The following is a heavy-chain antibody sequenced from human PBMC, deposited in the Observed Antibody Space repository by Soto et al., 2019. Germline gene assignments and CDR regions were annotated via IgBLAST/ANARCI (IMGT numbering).Heavy chain of an antibody. Sequence: SCATPGNPTQTPPLTLSFSWFSPSPFGRRVIWFPQPPGETLEWLALIHWNDDKRYSPYLKSRLTITKDTSKNQVVLTLTNLDPLDTGTYFCAHTKDSSGFLTSWGQGILVTVSS. CDR2: IHWNDDK. D-gene: IGHD3-22*01. V-gene: IGHV2-5*08. J-gene: IGHJ5*02. CDR1: WFSPSPFGRR. CDR3: AHTKDSSGFLTS.